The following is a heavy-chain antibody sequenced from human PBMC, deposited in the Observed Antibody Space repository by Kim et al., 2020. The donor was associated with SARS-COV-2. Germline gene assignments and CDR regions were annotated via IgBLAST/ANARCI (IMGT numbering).Heavy chain of an antibody. CDR2: IVVGSGNT. V-gene: IGHV1-58*01. J-gene: IGHJ6*02. CDR1: GFTFTSSA. Sequence: SVKVSCKASGFTFTSSAVQWVRQARGQRLEWIGWIVVGSGNTNYAQKFQERVTITRDMSTSTAYMELSSLRSEDTAVYYCAAETLTGPFYYYYGMDVWGQGTTVTVSS. D-gene: IGHD3-9*01. CDR3: AAETLTGPFYYYYGMDV.